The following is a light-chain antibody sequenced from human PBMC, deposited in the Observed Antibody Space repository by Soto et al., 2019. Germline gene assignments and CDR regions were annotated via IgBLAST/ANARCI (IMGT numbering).Light chain of an antibody. V-gene: IGKV3-11*01. CDR3: QQRFGWPPGGI. J-gene: IGKJ4*01. CDR1: HSVGNY. Sequence: ETALTQSPTALSLAPGESATLSCRASHSVGNYLAWYQHKPGQAPRLLIYDASNRATGVPARFSGSGSGTDFTLSISSLEPEDFAVYYCQQRFGWPPGGIFGGGTKVESK. CDR2: DAS.